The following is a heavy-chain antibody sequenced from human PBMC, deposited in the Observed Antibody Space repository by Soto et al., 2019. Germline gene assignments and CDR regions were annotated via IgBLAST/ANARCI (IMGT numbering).Heavy chain of an antibody. CDR2: ISRDGSDK. Sequence: GGSLRLSCAASGITFSNYGMHWVRQAPGKGLEWVATISRDGSDKYYADSVKGRFTISRDNSKNTLYLQMNSLRAEDTAVFYCANSYYYGMDGWGQGTTVTVSS. CDR3: ANSYYYGMDG. CDR1: GITFSNYG. V-gene: IGHV3-30*18. J-gene: IGHJ6*02.